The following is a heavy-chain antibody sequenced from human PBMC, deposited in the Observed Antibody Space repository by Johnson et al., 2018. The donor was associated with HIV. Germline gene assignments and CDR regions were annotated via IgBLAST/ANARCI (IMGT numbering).Heavy chain of an antibody. J-gene: IGHJ3*02. CDR3: AKDRFMFLENPVDGFYI. CDR2: ISSSGSTI. Sequence: QVQLVESGGGLVKPGGSLRLSCAASGFTFSDCYMSWLRQAPGKGLEWVSYISSSGSTIYYADSVKGRFTISRDNSKNTLYLQMNSLRAEDTAVYYCAKDRFMFLENPVDGFYIWGQGTMVTVSS. D-gene: IGHD3-3*01. V-gene: IGHV3-11*04. CDR1: GFTFSDCY.